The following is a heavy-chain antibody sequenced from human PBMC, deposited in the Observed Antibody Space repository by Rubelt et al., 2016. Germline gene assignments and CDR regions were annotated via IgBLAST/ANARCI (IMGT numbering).Heavy chain of an antibody. D-gene: IGHD1-26*01. CDR3: ARWDVDYLDY. CDR1: VVSFCAYY. Sequence: QLHLQESGPGLVKPSETLSLSCSVSVVSFCAYYWSWIRHPPGKVLVWIGHIFYIGSTNYSPSLKSRVTISLDTSKNECFLNLNAVTAADTAVYYCARWDVDYLDYWGQGTLVTVSS. J-gene: IGHJ4*01. V-gene: IGHV4-59*12. CDR2: IFYIGST.